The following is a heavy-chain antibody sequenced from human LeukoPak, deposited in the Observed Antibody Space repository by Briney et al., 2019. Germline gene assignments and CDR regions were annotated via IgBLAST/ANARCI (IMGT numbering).Heavy chain of an antibody. V-gene: IGHV4-4*07. CDR3: ARDIGTSQYYYMDV. CDR1: GGSISSYY. Sequence: PSETLSLTCTGSGGSISSYYWSWIRQPAGKGLEWIGRIYTSGSTNYKPSLKSLVTMSVDTSKNPFSLRLSSVTAADTAVYYCARDIGTSQYYYMDVWGKGTTVTVSS. CDR2: IYTSGST. D-gene: IGHD2-2*01. J-gene: IGHJ6*03.